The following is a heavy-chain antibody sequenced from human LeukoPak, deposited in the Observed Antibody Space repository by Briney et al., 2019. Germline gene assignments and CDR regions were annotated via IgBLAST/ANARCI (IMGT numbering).Heavy chain of an antibody. J-gene: IGHJ5*02. D-gene: IGHD3-16*01. CDR2: VSLIGLT. V-gene: IGHV4-4*02. CDR3: ARHRPGERRFDP. CDR1: GGSITSTNW. Sequence: SETLSLTCGVSGGSITSTNWWSWVRQPPGQGLEWIGEVSLIGLTNYNPSLSSRVIMALDTSKNHLSLHLTSVTAADTAVYYCARHRPGERRFDPWGQGTLVTVSS.